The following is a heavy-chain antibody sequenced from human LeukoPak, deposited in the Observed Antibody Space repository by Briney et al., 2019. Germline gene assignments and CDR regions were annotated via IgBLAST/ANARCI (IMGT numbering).Heavy chain of an antibody. Sequence: SETLSLTCTVSGGSISSSSYYWGWIRQPPGKGLEWIGSIYYSGSTYYNPSLKSRVTISVDTSKNQFSLKLSSVTAADTAVYYCARDGHSSSWYIHNWFDPWGQGTLVTVSS. V-gene: IGHV4-39*07. D-gene: IGHD6-13*01. CDR3: ARDGHSSSWYIHNWFDP. J-gene: IGHJ5*02. CDR1: GGSISSSSYY. CDR2: IYYSGST.